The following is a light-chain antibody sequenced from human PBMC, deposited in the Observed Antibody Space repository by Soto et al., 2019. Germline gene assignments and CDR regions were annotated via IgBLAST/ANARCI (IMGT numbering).Light chain of an antibody. CDR3: AAWDDSLSGRVV. CDR2: RNN. V-gene: IGLV1-47*01. CDR1: NSNIGINS. J-gene: IGLJ2*01. Sequence: QSVLTQPPSASGTPGQRVTISCSGSNSNIGINSVNWYHHLPGSTPKLLIYRNNQRPSGVPDRFSGSKPGTSASLAISGLRSEDEADYCCAAWDDSLSGRVVFGGGTKVTVL.